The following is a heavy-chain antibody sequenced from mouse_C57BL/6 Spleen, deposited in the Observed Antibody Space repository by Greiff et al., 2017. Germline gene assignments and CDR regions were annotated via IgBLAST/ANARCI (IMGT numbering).Heavy chain of an antibody. CDR3: ASGTANSY. CDR2: IYPGDGDT. CDR1: GYAFSSSW. J-gene: IGHJ3*01. Sequence: VQLQQSGPELVKPGASVKISCKASGYAFSSSWMNWVKQRPGKGLEWIGRIYPGDGDTNYNGKFKGNATLTADKSYSTAYMQLSSLTSEDSAVYFCASGTANSYWGQGTLVTVSA. V-gene: IGHV1-82*01. D-gene: IGHD4-1*01.